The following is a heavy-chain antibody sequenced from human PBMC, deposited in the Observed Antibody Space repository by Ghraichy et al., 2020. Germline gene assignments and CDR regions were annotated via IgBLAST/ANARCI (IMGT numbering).Heavy chain of an antibody. J-gene: IGHJ4*02. CDR1: GFTFSSYA. CDR3: AKQGGGSYYSGFDY. D-gene: IGHD2-15*01. CDR2: ISTNSGGST. Sequence: LSLTCAASGFTFSSYAMSWVRQAPGKGLEWVSAISTNSGGSTYYADSVKGRFTISRDNSKNTLYLQMSGLRAEDTAVYYCAKQGGGSYYSGFDYWGQGTLVTVSS. V-gene: IGHV3-23*01.